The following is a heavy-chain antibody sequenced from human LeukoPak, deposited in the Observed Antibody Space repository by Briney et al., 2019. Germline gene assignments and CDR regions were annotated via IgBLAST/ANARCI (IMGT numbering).Heavy chain of an antibody. V-gene: IGHV4-39*01. CDR2: IYYSGDT. CDR3: ATYSGSHYAFDI. Sequence: KPSETLSLTCTVSGGAISSSNYYWGWIRQAPGKGLEWIGNIYYSGDTFYNPSLKSRVTISVDTSENQFSLKLSSVTAADTAVYYCATYSGSHYAFDIWGQGTMVTVSS. CDR1: GGAISSSNYY. J-gene: IGHJ3*02. D-gene: IGHD1-26*01.